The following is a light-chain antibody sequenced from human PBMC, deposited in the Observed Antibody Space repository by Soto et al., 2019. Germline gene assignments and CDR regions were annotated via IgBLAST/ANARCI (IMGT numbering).Light chain of an antibody. CDR1: QSISSW. V-gene: IGKV1-5*03. CDR3: QQYYPYSWT. CDR2: KAS. J-gene: IGKJ1*01. Sequence: DIQMTQSPSTLSGSVGDRVTITCRASQSISSWLAWYQQKPGKAPKLLIYKASTLKSGVPSRFSGSGSGTEFALTIRGLQPDDFATYYCQQYYPYSWTFGQGTKVDIK.